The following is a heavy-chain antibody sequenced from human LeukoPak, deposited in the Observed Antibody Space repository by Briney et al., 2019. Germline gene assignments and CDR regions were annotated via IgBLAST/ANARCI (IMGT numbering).Heavy chain of an antibody. CDR3: AKAAGYSSGWYSSTDY. CDR2: ISGSGGST. Sequence: GGSLSLSCAASGFTFSSYAMSWVRQAPGKGLEWVSAISGSGGSTYYADSVKGRFTISRDNSKNTLYLQMNSLRAEDTAVYYCAKAAGYSSGWYSSTDYWGQGTLVTVSS. J-gene: IGHJ4*02. V-gene: IGHV3-23*01. CDR1: GFTFSSYA. D-gene: IGHD6-19*01.